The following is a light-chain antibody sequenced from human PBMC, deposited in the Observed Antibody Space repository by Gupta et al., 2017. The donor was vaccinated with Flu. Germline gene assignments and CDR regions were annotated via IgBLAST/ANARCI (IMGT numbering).Light chain of an antibody. Sequence: PVKPGEPASISCRSSQSLLHSTGYNYLDWYLQKPGQSPQLLIYLGSNRASGVPDRFSGSGSGTDCTLKISRVEAEDVGIYYCMQSLQTRTFGPETKVEIK. J-gene: IGKJ1*01. CDR2: LGS. CDR3: MQSLQTRT. CDR1: QSLLHSTGYNY. V-gene: IGKV2-28*01.